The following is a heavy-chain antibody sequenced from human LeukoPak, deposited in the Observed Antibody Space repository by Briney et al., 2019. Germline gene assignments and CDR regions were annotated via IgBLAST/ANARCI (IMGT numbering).Heavy chain of an antibody. D-gene: IGHD2-15*01. J-gene: IGHJ4*02. CDR2: ISSSSSYI. CDR3: ARRSVAVGDLDY. V-gene: IGHV3-21*01. CDR1: GFTFSSYS. Sequence: GGSLRLSCAASGFTFSSYSMNWVRQAPGKGLEWVASISSSSSYIYYADSVKGRFTISRDNAKKSLYLQMNSVRAEDTAVYYCARRSVAVGDLDYWGQGTLVTVSS.